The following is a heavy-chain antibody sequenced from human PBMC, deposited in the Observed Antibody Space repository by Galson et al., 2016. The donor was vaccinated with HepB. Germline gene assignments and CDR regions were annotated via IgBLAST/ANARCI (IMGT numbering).Heavy chain of an antibody. D-gene: IGHD3-10*01. Sequence: SLRLSCAASGFSFSHYWMSWVRQAPGKGLEYVATISDDGNEKYYVDSVRGRFTISRDNAKNSLDLQMNSLGVDDTAGYYCASNNRGWGQGTLVTVSS. CDR2: ISDDGNEK. V-gene: IGHV3-7*03. CDR3: ASNNRG. J-gene: IGHJ1*01. CDR1: GFSFSHYW.